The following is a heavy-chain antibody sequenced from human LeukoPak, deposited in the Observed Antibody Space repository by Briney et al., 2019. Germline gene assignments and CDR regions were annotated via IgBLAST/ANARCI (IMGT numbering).Heavy chain of an antibody. V-gene: IGHV3-23*01. CDR1: GFTFSSYA. CDR3: AKEEGGPLATNPFDY. Sequence: GGSLRLSCAASGFTFSSYAMTWVRQAPGKGLQWVSLISGSGAATYYAGSAKGRFTISRDNSKNTVYLRMSSLRAEDTAVYYCAKEEGGPLATNPFDYWGQGTLVTVSS. CDR2: ISGSGAAT. J-gene: IGHJ4*02. D-gene: IGHD5-24*01.